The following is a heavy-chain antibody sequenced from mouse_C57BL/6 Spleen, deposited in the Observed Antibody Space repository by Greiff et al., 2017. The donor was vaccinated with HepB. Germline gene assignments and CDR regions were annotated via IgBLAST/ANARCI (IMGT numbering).Heavy chain of an antibody. V-gene: IGHV5-6*01. CDR1: GFTFSSYG. Sequence: EVQGVESGGDLVKPGGSLKLSCAASGFTFSSYGMSWVRQTPDKRLEWVATISSGGSYTYYPDSVKGRFTISRDNAKNTLYLQMSSLKAEDTAMYYCARHDGSSSAWFAYWGQGTLVTVSA. J-gene: IGHJ3*01. CDR2: ISSGGSYT. D-gene: IGHD1-1*01. CDR3: ARHDGSSSAWFAY.